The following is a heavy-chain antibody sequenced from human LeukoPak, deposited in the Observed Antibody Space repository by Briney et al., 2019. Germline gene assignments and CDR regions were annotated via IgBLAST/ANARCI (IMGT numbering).Heavy chain of an antibody. V-gene: IGHV1-69*13. D-gene: IGHD3-3*01. J-gene: IGHJ4*02. Sequence: GASVKVSCKASGGTFSSYAISWVRQAPGQGLEWMGGIIPIFGTANYAQKFQGRVTITADESTSTAYMELSSLRSEDTAVYYCARGGGTHYDFWSGYFDYWGQGTLVTVSS. CDR2: IIPIFGTA. CDR3: ARGGGTHYDFWSGYFDY. CDR1: GGTFSSYA.